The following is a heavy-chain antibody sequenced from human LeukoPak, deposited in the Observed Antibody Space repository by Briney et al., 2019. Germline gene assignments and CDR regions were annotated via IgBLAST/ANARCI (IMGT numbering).Heavy chain of an antibody. V-gene: IGHV4-59*08. CDR1: GGSISSYY. D-gene: IGHD3-10*01. Sequence: SETLSLTCTVSGGSISSYYWSWIRQPPGKGLEWIGYIYYSGSTNYNPSLKSRVTISVDTSKNQFSLKLSSVTAADTAVYYCAGGRLAPYGSGSYYKELDYWGQGTLVTVSS. CDR2: IYYSGST. J-gene: IGHJ4*02. CDR3: AGGRLAPYGSGSYYKELDY.